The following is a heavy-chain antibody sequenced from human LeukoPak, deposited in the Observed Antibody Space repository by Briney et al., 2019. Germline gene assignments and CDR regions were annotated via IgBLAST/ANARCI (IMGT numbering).Heavy chain of an antibody. V-gene: IGHV4-59*01. D-gene: IGHD6-13*01. CDR1: GGSISSYY. J-gene: IGHJ6*03. CDR2: IYYIGGT. CDR3: ARGRVSSSTWYSTYYYYFYMDV. Sequence: SETLSLTCTVSGGSISSYYWSWIRQPPGKGLEWIGYIYYIGGTNYNPSLKSRVTISVDTSKNQFSLKLSSVTAADTAVYFCARGRVSSSTWYSTYYYYFYMDVWGKGTTVTVSS.